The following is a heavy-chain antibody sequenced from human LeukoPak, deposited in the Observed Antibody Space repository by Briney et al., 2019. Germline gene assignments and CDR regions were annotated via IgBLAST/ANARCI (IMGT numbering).Heavy chain of an antibody. Sequence: GESLKISCKGSGYRFSSHWIGWVRQMPGKGLEWVGSIYPGDSDTKYSPSFQGQVIISADESISTSYLQWSSLKASDTAMYYCARFDRDGGVMITTYFDYWGQGTLVTVSS. CDR1: GYRFSSHW. V-gene: IGHV5-51*01. CDR2: IYPGDSDT. CDR3: ARFDRDGGVMITTYFDY. D-gene: IGHD3-10*01. J-gene: IGHJ4*02.